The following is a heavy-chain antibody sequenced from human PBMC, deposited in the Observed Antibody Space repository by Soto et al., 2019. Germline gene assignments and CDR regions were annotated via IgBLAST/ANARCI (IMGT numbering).Heavy chain of an antibody. D-gene: IGHD2-2*01. Sequence: PSQTLSLTCAISGDSVSSNSAAWNWIRQSPSRGLEWLGRTYYRSKWYNDYAVSVKSRITINPDTSKNQFSLQLNSVTPEDTAVYYCARDLPRVPAAYYYYGMDVWGQGTTVTVSS. CDR1: GDSVSSNSAA. V-gene: IGHV6-1*01. CDR3: ARDLPRVPAAYYYYGMDV. CDR2: TYYRSKWYN. J-gene: IGHJ6*02.